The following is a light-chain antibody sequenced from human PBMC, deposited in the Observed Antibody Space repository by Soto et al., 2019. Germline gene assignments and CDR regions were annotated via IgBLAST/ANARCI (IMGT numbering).Light chain of an antibody. CDR3: TSYTRSSTLV. CDR2: DVT. V-gene: IGLV2-14*03. Sequence: VLTQPASVSGSPGQSITISCTGTSSDVGHYNYVSWYQQHPGKAPKLMIYDVTIRPSGVSNRFSGSKSGNTASLTISGLQAEDEADYYCTSYTRSSTLVFGTGTKVTVL. CDR1: SSDVGHYNY. J-gene: IGLJ1*01.